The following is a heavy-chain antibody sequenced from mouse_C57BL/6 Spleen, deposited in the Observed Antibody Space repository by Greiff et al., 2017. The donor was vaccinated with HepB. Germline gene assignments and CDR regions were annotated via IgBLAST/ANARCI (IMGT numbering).Heavy chain of an antibody. J-gene: IGHJ3*01. CDR3: ARGYYDYDEGFAY. CDR1: GFTFSSYA. CDR2: ISDGGSYT. D-gene: IGHD2-4*01. Sequence: DVHLVESGGGLVKPGGSLKLSCAASGFTFSSYAMSWVRQTPEKRLEWVATISDGGSYTYYPDNVKGRFTISRDNAKNNLYLQMSHLKSEDTAMYYCARGYYDYDEGFAYWGQGTLVTVSA. V-gene: IGHV5-4*01.